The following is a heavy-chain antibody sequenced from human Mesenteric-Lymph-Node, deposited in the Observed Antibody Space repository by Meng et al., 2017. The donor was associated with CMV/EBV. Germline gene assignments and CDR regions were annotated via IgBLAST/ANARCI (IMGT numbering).Heavy chain of an antibody. CDR1: GFSFGSYW. Sequence: GESLKISCAASGFSFGSYWMTWVRQVSGKGLEFVANIKEDGSYTNHLDSVKGRFTISRDNAKASLYLQMNSLRAEDAAVYYCVRVGINMFSWFGPWGQGSLVTVSS. CDR3: VRVGINMFSWFGP. J-gene: IGHJ5*02. V-gene: IGHV3-7*01. D-gene: IGHD3-10*02. CDR2: IKEDGSYT.